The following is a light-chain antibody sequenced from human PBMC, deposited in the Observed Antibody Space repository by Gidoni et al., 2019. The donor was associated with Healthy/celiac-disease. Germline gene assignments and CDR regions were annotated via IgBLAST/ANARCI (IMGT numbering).Light chain of an antibody. V-gene: IGKV3-11*01. Sequence: EIVLSPSPATLSLSPGERATLSCRASQSVSSYLAWYQQKPGQAPRLLIYDASNRATGIPARFSGSGSGTDFTLTISSLEPEDFAVYSCQQRSNWPLTFGGGTKVEIK. CDR1: QSVSSY. J-gene: IGKJ4*01. CDR2: DAS. CDR3: QQRSNWPLT.